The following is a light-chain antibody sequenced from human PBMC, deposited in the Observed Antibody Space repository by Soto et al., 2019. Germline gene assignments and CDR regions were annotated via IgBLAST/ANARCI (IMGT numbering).Light chain of an antibody. Sequence: EIVMTQSPATLSVSPGERATLSCRASQSVSSNSAWYQQKPGQAPRLLIYGASTRATGIPARFSGSGSGTEFTLTISSLQSEDFAVYYCQQYNNWPPYTFGHGTKLEIK. CDR3: QQYNNWPPYT. V-gene: IGKV3-15*01. J-gene: IGKJ2*01. CDR1: QSVSSN. CDR2: GAS.